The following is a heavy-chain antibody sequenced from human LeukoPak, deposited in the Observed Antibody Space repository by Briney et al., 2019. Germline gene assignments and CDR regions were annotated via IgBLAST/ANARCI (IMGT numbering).Heavy chain of an antibody. J-gene: IGHJ5*02. CDR1: GGSFSGYY. CDR2: INHSGST. Sequence: PSETLSLTCAVDGGSFSGYYWSWIRQPPGKGLEWIGEINHSGSTNYNPSLKSRVTISVDTSKNQFSLKLSSVTAADTAVYYRARRGQSYYCGSGLSNWFDPWGQGTLVTVSS. V-gene: IGHV4-34*01. D-gene: IGHD3-10*01. CDR3: ARRGQSYYCGSGLSNWFDP.